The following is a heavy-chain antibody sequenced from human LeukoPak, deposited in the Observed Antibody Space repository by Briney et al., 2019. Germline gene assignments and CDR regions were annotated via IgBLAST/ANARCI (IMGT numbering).Heavy chain of an antibody. Sequence: PGGSLRLSCAASGFTFSSYAMHWVRQALGKGLEWVALISSDGSNKYYADSVKGRFTISRDNSKNTVYLQMDSLRAEDTAVYYCEGYCSGSYCSRSFDYWGQGTLVTVSS. V-gene: IGHV3-30*03. CDR1: GFTFSSYA. D-gene: IGHD2-15*01. CDR3: EGYCSGSYCSRSFDY. J-gene: IGHJ4*02. CDR2: ISSDGSNK.